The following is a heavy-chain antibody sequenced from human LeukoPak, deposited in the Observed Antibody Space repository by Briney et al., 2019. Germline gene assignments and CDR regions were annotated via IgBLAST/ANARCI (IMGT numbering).Heavy chain of an antibody. CDR2: INPSGGST. CDR1: GYTFTSYY. V-gene: IGHV1-46*01. CDR3: ARGEFGYSSGWSQYEFDY. Sequence: ASVKVSFKASGYTFTSYYMHWVRQAPGQGLEWMGIINPSGGSTSYAQKFQGRVTMTRDTSTSTVYMELSSPRSEDTAVYYCARGEFGYSSGWSQYEFDYWGQGTLVTVSS. J-gene: IGHJ4*02. D-gene: IGHD6-19*01.